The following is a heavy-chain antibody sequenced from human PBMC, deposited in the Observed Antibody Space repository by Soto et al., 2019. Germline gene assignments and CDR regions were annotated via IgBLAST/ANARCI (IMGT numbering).Heavy chain of an antibody. V-gene: IGHV4-34*01. Sequence: PSETLSLNRTYYVESFIGYYWSWIRQSPGKGLEWIGEIDHSGSINYNPSLKSRFTISVDTSNNHFSLKLTSVTAADTAVYHCARSLAWGSHYYFYYGMDVWGQGTTVTVSS. J-gene: IGHJ6*02. D-gene: IGHD3-16*01. CDR3: ARSLAWGSHYYFYYGMDV. CDR1: VESFIGYY. CDR2: IDHSGSI.